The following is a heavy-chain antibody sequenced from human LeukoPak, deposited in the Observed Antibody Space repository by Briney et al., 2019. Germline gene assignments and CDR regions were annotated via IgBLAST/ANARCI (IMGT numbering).Heavy chain of an antibody. J-gene: IGHJ6*03. CDR3: VRFAAGGSYYYYMDV. CDR1: GFTFSTYT. D-gene: IGHD6-25*01. CDR2: IATSSSTI. Sequence: GGSLRLSCAASGFTFSTYTMNWVRQPPGKGREWVSNIATSSSTIYYADSVKGRFTISRDNAKNSLYLQMNSLRADDTAVYYCVRFAAGGSYYYYMDVWGKGTTVTVSS. V-gene: IGHV3-48*01.